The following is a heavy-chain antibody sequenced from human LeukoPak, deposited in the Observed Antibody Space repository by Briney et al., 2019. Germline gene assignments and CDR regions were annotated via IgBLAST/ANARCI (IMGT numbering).Heavy chain of an antibody. CDR2: INHSGST. J-gene: IGHJ6*02. D-gene: IGHD3-16*01. CDR3: ARAFYYYYGMDV. CDR1: GGSFSGYY. Sequence: SETLSLTCAVYGGSFSGYYWSWIRQPPGKGLEWIGEINHSGSTNYNPSLKSRVTISVDTSKNPFSLKLSSVTAADTAVYYCARAFYYYYGMDVWGQGTTVTVSS. V-gene: IGHV4-34*01.